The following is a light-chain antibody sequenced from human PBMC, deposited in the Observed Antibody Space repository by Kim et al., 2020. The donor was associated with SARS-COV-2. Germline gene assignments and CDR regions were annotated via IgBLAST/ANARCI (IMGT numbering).Light chain of an antibody. CDR3: LQYNSYPWA. Sequence: ASTGDRVTITCRASEAVSRNLAWYQQTPGKVPKLLIHTTFILQSGVPSRFSGSGSGTDFTLTISGLQSEDFATYYCLQYNSYPWAFGQGTKVDIK. CDR2: TTF. V-gene: IGKV1-8*01. CDR1: EAVSRN. J-gene: IGKJ1*01.